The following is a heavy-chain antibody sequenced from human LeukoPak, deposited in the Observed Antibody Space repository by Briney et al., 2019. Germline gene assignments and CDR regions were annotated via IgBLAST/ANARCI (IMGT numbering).Heavy chain of an antibody. CDR3: AKDPVGSSWFFDY. V-gene: IGHV3-23*01. CDR1: GFTFSSYA. D-gene: IGHD6-13*01. Sequence: PGGSLGLSCAASGFTFSSYAMSWVRQAPGKGLEWVSAISGSGGSTYYAGSVKGRFTISRDNSKNTLYLQMNSLRAEDTAVYYCAKDPVGSSWFFDYWGQGTLVTVSS. J-gene: IGHJ4*02. CDR2: ISGSGGST.